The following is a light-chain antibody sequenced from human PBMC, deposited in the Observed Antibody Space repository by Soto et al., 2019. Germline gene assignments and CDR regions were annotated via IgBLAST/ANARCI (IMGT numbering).Light chain of an antibody. CDR1: QAISSW. Sequence: DIQMTQSPSTLSGSVGDRVTITCRASQAISSWLAWYQQKPGKAPKLLIYGASTLQGGVPSRFSGSGSGTDFTLTISSLQPEDFATYYCQQSYTTSITFGQGTRLEIK. CDR2: GAS. J-gene: IGKJ5*01. CDR3: QQSYTTSIT. V-gene: IGKV1-39*01.